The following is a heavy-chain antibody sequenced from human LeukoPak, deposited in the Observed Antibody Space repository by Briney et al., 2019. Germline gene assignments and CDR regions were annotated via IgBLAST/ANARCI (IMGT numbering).Heavy chain of an antibody. J-gene: IGHJ4*02. CDR2: IKEDGSET. CDR3: EAYGSV. Sequence: GSLRLSCAASGLIFSNYWMTWVRQAPGKGLEWVANIKEDGSETYYVDSVKGRFTISRDNDKNTLYLQMNSLRAEDTAVYYCEAYGSVWGQGTLVIVSS. D-gene: IGHD3-10*01. CDR1: GLIFSNYW. V-gene: IGHV3-7*03.